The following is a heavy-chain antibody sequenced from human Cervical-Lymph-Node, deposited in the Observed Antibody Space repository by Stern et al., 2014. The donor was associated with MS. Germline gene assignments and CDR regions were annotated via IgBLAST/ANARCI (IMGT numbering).Heavy chain of an antibody. V-gene: IGHV1-18*01. D-gene: IGHD3-9*01. CDR1: GYIFTTYG. Sequence: QVQLVQSGAEMKKPGASVKVSCKVSGYIFTTYGISWVRQAPGQGLEWMGWISADNVNTNYAQNLQGRVTMTTDTSTSTAYMELRSLRSDDTAVYYCARDRGHSFLTGYGGRPTRYYYYPMDVWGQGTTVTVSS. CDR2: ISADNVNT. CDR3: ARDRGHSFLTGYGGRPTRYYYYPMDV. J-gene: IGHJ6*02.